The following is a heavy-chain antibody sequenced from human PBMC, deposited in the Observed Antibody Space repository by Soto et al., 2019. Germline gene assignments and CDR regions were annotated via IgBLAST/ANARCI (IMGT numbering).Heavy chain of an antibody. CDR3: ARENDILTGYAFDI. V-gene: IGHV1-69*13. D-gene: IGHD3-9*01. J-gene: IGHJ3*02. Sequence: SVKVSCKASGGTFSSYAISWVRQAPGQGLERMGGIIPIFGTANYAQRFQGRVTITADESTSTAYMELSSLRSEDTAVYYCARENDILTGYAFDIWGQGTMVTVSS. CDR1: GGTFSSYA. CDR2: IIPIFGTA.